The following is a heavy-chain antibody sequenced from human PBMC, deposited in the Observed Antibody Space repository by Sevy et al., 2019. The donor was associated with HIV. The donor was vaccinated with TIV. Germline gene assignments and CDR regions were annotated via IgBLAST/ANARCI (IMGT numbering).Heavy chain of an antibody. V-gene: IGHV1-24*01. J-gene: IGHJ5*02. CDR1: GYSLSKSS. Sequence: ASVKVSCKVFGYSLSKSSMHWVRQAPGKGLEWMGSLDPGNGEITYAQTLQGRVTMTEDTSTDTAYMELSGLTSEDTATYYCATVGLGYYSGSSYYQGDWFDPWGQGTLVTVSS. D-gene: IGHD2-15*01. CDR3: ATVGLGYYSGSSYYQGDWFDP. CDR2: LDPGNGEI.